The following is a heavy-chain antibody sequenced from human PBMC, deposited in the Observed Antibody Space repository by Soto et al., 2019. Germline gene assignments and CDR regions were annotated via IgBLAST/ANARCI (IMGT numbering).Heavy chain of an antibody. CDR3: ARSGLLLDY. CDR2: ISAYNGNT. J-gene: IGHJ4*02. CDR1: CSTFPSFG. Sequence: SPVTVSFAASCSTFPSFGGVWRLQAPGQGLEWMGWISAYNGNTNYAQKLQGRVTMTTDTSTSTAYMELRSLRSDDKAVYYCARSGLLLDYWGQGTLVTVSS. D-gene: IGHD2-21*01. V-gene: IGHV1-18*01.